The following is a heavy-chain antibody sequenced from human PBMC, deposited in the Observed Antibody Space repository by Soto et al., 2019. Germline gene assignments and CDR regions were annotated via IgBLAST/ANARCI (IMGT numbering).Heavy chain of an antibody. J-gene: IGHJ4*02. CDR3: ATGLSGEKVDY. CDR2: IFNIGST. CDR1: GGSVSHGDYY. D-gene: IGHD7-27*01. V-gene: IGHV4-30-4*01. Sequence: QVQLQESGPGLVTPSQTLSLTCTVSGGSVSHGDYYWSWIRQPPQKGLEWIGHIFNIGSTYSNPSLKSRVTISVDTAKNLFSLTLSSVTAADTGVYYCATGLSGEKVDYWGQGTLVTVSS.